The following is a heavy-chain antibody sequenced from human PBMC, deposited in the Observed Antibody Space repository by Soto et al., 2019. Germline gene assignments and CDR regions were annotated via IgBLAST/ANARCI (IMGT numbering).Heavy chain of an antibody. CDR1: GFTFSSYG. J-gene: IGHJ5*02. V-gene: IGHV3-33*01. D-gene: IGHD2-2*01. CDR3: ARDRSTAYWFDP. CDR2: IWYDGSNK. Sequence: PGGSLRLSCAASGFTFSSYGMHWVRQAPGKGLEWVAVIWYDGSNKYYADSVKGRFTISRDNSKNTLYLQMNSLRAEDTAVYYCARDRSTAYWFDPWGQGTPVTVSS.